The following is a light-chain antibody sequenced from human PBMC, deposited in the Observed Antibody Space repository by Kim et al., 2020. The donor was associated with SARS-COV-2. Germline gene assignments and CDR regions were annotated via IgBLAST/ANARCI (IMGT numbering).Light chain of an antibody. J-gene: IGLJ1*01. Sequence: APGKTARRSCGGNTVGSRDVHCFPPVPGKARPLVIFYDSDRPSGFPPRCSGSHSGTTALLTFSRLEAGDEADYYCQVWDTSSGHYVFGSGTKVSVL. CDR1: TVGSRD. CDR3: QVWDTSSGHYV. CDR2: YDS. V-gene: IGLV3-21*04.